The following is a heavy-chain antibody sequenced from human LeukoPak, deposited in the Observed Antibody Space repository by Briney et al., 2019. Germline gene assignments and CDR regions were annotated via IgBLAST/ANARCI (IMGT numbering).Heavy chain of an antibody. CDR1: GFTVSSNY. CDR2: IYSGVST. Sequence: GGSLSLSCAASGFTVSSNYMSWVRQAPGKGLEWVSVIYSGVSTYYADSVKGRFTISRDNAKNSLYLQMNSLRAEDTAVYYCARGVGYYDSSGYIDYWGQGTLVTVSS. V-gene: IGHV3-53*01. D-gene: IGHD3-22*01. CDR3: ARGVGYYDSSGYIDY. J-gene: IGHJ4*02.